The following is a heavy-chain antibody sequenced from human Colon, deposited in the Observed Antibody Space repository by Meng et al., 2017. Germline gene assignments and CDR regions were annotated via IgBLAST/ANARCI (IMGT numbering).Heavy chain of an antibody. V-gene: IGHV4-61*01. CDR1: GGSVSSGSHY. CDR2: VDYSGNT. J-gene: IGHJ2*01. D-gene: IGHD3-10*01. CDR3: ARENSVGSRHWYLDL. Sequence: QAQLQEAGPGLLRPSETLSLTCTVSGGSVSSGSHYWSWIRQPPGKGLEFIAYVDYSGNTNYNPSLKGRVTTSIDMSKSQFSLKVDSVTAADTAVYYCARENSVGSRHWYLDLWGRGTLVTVSS.